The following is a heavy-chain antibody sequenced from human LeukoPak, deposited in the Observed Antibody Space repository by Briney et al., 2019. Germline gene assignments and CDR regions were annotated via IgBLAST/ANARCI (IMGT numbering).Heavy chain of an antibody. D-gene: IGHD1-26*01. V-gene: IGHV4-39*07. J-gene: IGHJ5*02. CDR2: IYYSGST. CDR1: GGSISSSSYY. Sequence: PSETLSLTCTVPGGSISSSSYYWGWIRQPPGKGLEWIGSIYYSGSTYYNPSLKSRVTISVDTSKNQFSLKLSSVTAADTAVYHCARDLRATSSRWFDPWGQGTLVTVSS. CDR3: ARDLRATSSRWFDP.